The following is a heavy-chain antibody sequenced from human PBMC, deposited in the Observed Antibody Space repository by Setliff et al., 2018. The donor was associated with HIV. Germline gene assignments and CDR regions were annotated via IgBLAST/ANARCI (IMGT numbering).Heavy chain of an antibody. D-gene: IGHD3-3*02. CDR1: GGSISSNSYY. J-gene: IGHJ4*02. CDR3: ARDRALRFSRSPSFYYFDS. Sequence: SETLSLTCTVSGGSISSNSYYWGWIRQPPGKGLEWIGSIFYSGITYYKSSLKSRVTISVDTSKNQFSLKLSSVTAADTAVYYCARDRALRFSRSPSFYYFDSWGQGALVTVSS. V-gene: IGHV4-39*07. CDR2: IFYSGIT.